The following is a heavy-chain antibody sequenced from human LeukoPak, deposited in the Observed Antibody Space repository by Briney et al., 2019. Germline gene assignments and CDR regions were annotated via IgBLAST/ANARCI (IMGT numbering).Heavy chain of an antibody. CDR1: GFTFSSYS. Sequence: KPGGSLRLSCAASGFTFSSYSMNWVRQAPGKGLEWVSSISSSSSYIYYADSVKGRFTISRDNAKNSLYLQMNSLRAEDTAVYYCARDGYSSSSTYYHYYYMDVWGKGTTVTVSS. D-gene: IGHD6-6*01. CDR3: ARDGYSSSSTYYHYYYMDV. V-gene: IGHV3-21*01. J-gene: IGHJ6*03. CDR2: ISSSSSYI.